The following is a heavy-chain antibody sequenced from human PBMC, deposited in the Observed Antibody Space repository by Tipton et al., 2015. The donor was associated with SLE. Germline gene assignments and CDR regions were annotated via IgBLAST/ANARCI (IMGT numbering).Heavy chain of an antibody. CDR3: ARTIFPFSFFDF. Sequence: QLVQSGAEVRKPGESLKISCKGSGYSFTNYWIGWVRQMPGRGLEWMGIIYPGDSNTRYSPSFQGQVTISADKSINTAYLQWSSLKASDTAMYFCARTIFPFSFFDFWGQGSLVTVSS. CDR2: IYPGDSNT. J-gene: IGHJ4*02. V-gene: IGHV5-51*03. CDR1: GYSFTNYW. D-gene: IGHD3-3*01.